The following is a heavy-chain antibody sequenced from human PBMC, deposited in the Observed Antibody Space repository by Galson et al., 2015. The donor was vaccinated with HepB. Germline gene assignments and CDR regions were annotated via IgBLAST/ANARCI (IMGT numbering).Heavy chain of an antibody. CDR3: ARAKTYYGSGSYYPLDGFDP. CDR1: GYTFTGYY. CDR2: INPNSGGT. Sequence: SVKVSCKASGYTFTGYYMHWVRQAPGQGLEWMGWINPNSGGTNYAQKFQGRVTMTRDTSISTAYMEPSRLRSDDTAVYYCARAKTYYGSGSYYPLDGFDPWGQGTLVTVSS. J-gene: IGHJ5*02. V-gene: IGHV1-2*02. D-gene: IGHD3-10*01.